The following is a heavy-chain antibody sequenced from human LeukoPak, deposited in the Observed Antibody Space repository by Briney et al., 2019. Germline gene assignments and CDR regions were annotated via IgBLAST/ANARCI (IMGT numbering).Heavy chain of an antibody. D-gene: IGHD3-10*01. CDR2: ITGGGGST. J-gene: IGHJ4*02. Sequence: QPGGSPKLSCAASGFTFSSYAMSWVRPAPGKGLEWVSAITGGGGSTYYADSVKGRFTLSRDNSKNTLCLQMNSLRAEDTAVYYCAKSGGSGTYRAHDNWGQGTLLTVSS. CDR1: GFTFSSYA. V-gene: IGHV3-23*01. CDR3: AKSGGSGTYRAHDN.